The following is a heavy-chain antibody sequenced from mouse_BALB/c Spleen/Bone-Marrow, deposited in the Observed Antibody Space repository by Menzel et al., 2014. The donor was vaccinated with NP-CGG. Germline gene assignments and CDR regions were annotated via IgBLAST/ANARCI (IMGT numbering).Heavy chain of an antibody. CDR3: ARSDGYRALDY. V-gene: IGHV1-82*01. Sequence: VQLQQSGPELVKPGASVKISCKASGYAFSSSWMNWVKQRPGQGLEWIGRIYPGDGDTHYNGKFKGKATLTADKSSSTAYMHLSSLTSVVSAVYFCARSDGYRALDYWGQGTSVTVSS. CDR1: GYAFSSSW. D-gene: IGHD2-3*01. J-gene: IGHJ4*01. CDR2: IYPGDGDT.